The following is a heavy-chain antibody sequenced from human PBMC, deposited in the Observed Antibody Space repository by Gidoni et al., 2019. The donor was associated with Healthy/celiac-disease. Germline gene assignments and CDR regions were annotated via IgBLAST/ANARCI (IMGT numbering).Heavy chain of an antibody. CDR2: ISSSGSTI. D-gene: IGHD6-13*01. J-gene: IGHJ5*02. V-gene: IGHV3-11*01. Sequence: QVQLVESGGGLVKPGGSLRLSCAASGFTFSDYYMSWILKAPGNGLEWVSYISSSGSTIFYADSVKCRFTISRDNAKNSLFLQMNSLRAEDTAVYYCASNPIAAAGIPGISGEENWFDPWGQGTLVTVSS. CDR3: ASNPIAAAGIPGISGEENWFDP. CDR1: GFTFSDYY.